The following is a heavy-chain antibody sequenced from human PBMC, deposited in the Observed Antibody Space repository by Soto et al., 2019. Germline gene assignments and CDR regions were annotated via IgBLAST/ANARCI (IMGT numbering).Heavy chain of an antibody. V-gene: IGHV3-23*01. CDR2: ISGSGGST. CDR1: GFTFSSYA. D-gene: IGHD6-6*01. J-gene: IGHJ4*02. Sequence: EVQVLESGGGLVQPGGSLRLSCAASGFTFSSYAMSWVRQAPGKGLEWVSAISGSGGSTYYADSVKGRFTISRDNSKNTVYLQMSSLRAEDTAVYYCVKGVAARIFYFDYWGQGTLVTVSS. CDR3: VKGVAARIFYFDY.